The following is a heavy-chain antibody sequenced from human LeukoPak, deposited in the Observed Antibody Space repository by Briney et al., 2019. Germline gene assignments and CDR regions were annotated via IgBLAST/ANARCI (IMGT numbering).Heavy chain of an antibody. CDR1: GYTFTNYA. V-gene: IGHV1-3*02. J-gene: IGHJ4*02. CDR2: TNGATGNT. CDR3: ARSPGGNARTWLDY. D-gene: IGHD4-23*01. Sequence: ASGKVSCKASGYTFTNYALHWVRQAPGQRLEWMGWTNGATGNTRFSQDFQGRLTITIDTSASTAYMELSSLRSEDTAVYYCARSPGGNARTWLDYWGQGTLVTVSS.